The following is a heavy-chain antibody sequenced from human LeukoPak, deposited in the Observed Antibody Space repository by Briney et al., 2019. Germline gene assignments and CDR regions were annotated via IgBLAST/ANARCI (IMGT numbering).Heavy chain of an antibody. Sequence: GGSLRLSCAASGFTFSGYAMHWVRQAPGKGPEWGSSISSISTYRHYADAVKGRFTISSDNTKNSLYLQMDSLRDEDTAVYYCARTHIPQYDFWTASIWGQGTLVAVSS. D-gene: IGHD3-3*01. CDR1: GFTFSGYA. CDR3: ARTHIPQYDFWTASI. V-gene: IGHV3-21*01. J-gene: IGHJ4*02. CDR2: ISSISTYR.